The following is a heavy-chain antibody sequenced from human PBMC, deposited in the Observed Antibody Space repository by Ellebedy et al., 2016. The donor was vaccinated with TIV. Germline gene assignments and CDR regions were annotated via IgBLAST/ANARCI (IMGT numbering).Heavy chain of an antibody. Sequence: SETLSLTXAIYGGSFSGFYWSWIRQSPGKGLEWIGEINHSGSTKYNPSLKSRVTISVDTSKNQFSLKLSSVTAADTAVYYCARSGMVRGVDYWGQGTLVTVSS. D-gene: IGHD3-10*01. CDR1: GGSFSGFY. V-gene: IGHV4-34*01. J-gene: IGHJ4*02. CDR3: ARSGMVRGVDY. CDR2: INHSGST.